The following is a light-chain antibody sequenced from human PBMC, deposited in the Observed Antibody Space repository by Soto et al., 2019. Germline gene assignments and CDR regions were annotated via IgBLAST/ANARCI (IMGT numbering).Light chain of an antibody. J-gene: IGKJ3*01. Sequence: DVVMTQSPLSLPVTPGQPASISCRSSQGLVYSDGNTYLNWFHQRPGQSPRRLIFRVSDRDSGVPDRFSGSGSGTDFTLRISRVEAEDVGIYYCMQGTHWPFTFGPGTKVDIK. CDR3: MQGTHWPFT. V-gene: IGKV2-30*01. CDR2: RVS. CDR1: QGLVYSDGNTY.